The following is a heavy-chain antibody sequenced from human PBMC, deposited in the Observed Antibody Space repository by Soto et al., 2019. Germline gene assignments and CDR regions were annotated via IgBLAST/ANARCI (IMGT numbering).Heavy chain of an antibody. J-gene: IGHJ5*02. Sequence: QVQLVESGGGVVQPGRSLRLSCAASGFTFSSYAMHWVRQAPGKGLEWVAVISYDGSNKYYADSVKGRFTISRDNSKNTLYLQMNSLRAEDTAVYYCRLPVPDAKSSTWFDPWGQGTLVTVAS. CDR1: GFTFSSYA. V-gene: IGHV3-30-3*01. D-gene: IGHD2-2*01. CDR3: RLPVPDAKSSTWFDP. CDR2: ISYDGSNK.